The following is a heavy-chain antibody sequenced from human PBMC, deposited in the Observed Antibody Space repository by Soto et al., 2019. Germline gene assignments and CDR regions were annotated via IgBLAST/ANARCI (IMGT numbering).Heavy chain of an antibody. D-gene: IGHD1-1*01. J-gene: IGHJ6*02. Sequence: ASVKVSCKASGYTFTGQYMHWVRQAPGQGLEWMGWINPNSGDTNYAQKFQGRVTMTRDTSIGTAYMELSSLRSNDTAIYYCARELSGFTLYGMDVWGQGTTVTVSS. V-gene: IGHV1-2*02. CDR1: GYTFTGQY. CDR2: INPNSGDT. CDR3: ARELSGFTLYGMDV.